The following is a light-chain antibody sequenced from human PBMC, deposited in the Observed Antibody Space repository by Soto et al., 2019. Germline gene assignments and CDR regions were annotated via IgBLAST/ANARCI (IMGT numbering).Light chain of an antibody. CDR1: QSIRKC. CDR2: AAS. CDR3: QQSCTTPWT. Sequence: DIQMTQSPSTLSASVGDTVTITCRASQSIRKCLNWYQHKPGKAPKLLLYAASSSQSGVPPRFSGSGSGTHFTLTINSLQPEDFATYSCQQSCTTPWTFGQGTEVEI. J-gene: IGKJ1*01. V-gene: IGKV1-39*01.